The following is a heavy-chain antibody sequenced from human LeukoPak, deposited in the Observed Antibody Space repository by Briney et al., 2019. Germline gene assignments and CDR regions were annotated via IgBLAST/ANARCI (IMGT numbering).Heavy chain of an antibody. Sequence: ASVKVSCKASGYTFTSYGISWVRQAPGQGLEWMGWISAYNGNTSYAQKLQGRVTMTTDTSTSTAYMELRSLRSDDTAVYYCAREGYHDSSGPIRHFDYWGQGTLVTVSS. CDR1: GYTFTSYG. D-gene: IGHD3-22*01. CDR2: ISAYNGNT. V-gene: IGHV1-18*01. CDR3: AREGYHDSSGPIRHFDY. J-gene: IGHJ4*02.